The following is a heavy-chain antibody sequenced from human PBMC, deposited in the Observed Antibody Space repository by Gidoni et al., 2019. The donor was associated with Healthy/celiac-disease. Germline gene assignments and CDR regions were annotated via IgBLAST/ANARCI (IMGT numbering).Heavy chain of an antibody. CDR2: ISYDGSNK. D-gene: IGHD2-15*01. V-gene: IGHV3-30-3*01. Sequence: QVQLVAPGGGVVQPGRSLRLSCAASGFTFSSYAMHWVRQAPGKGLEWVAVISYDGSNKYYADSVKGRFTISRDNSKNTLYLQMNSLRAEDTAVYYCARGPNKDIVVVVAATVGAFDIWGQGTMVTVSS. CDR3: ARGPNKDIVVVVAATVGAFDI. J-gene: IGHJ3*02. CDR1: GFTFSSYA.